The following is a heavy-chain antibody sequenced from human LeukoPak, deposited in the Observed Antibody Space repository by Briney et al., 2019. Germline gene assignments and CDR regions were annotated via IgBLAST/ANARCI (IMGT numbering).Heavy chain of an antibody. J-gene: IGHJ4*02. V-gene: IGHV4-59*12. CDR3: ARLFCSGASCSRGGGFDY. Sequence: SETLSLTCTVSGGSISSYYWSWIRQPPGKGLEWIGYIYYSGSTNYNPSLKSRVTISADTSQNQFSLKLNSVTAADTAIYYCARLFCSGASCSRGGGFDYWGQGTLVTVSS. D-gene: IGHD2-15*01. CDR1: GGSISSYY. CDR2: IYYSGST.